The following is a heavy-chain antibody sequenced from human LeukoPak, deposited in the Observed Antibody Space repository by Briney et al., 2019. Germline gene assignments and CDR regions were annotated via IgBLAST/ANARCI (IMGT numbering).Heavy chain of an antibody. D-gene: IGHD3-16*02. V-gene: IGHV4-59*01. Sequence: PSETLSLTCTVSGGSISSYYWSWIRQPPGKGLEWIGYIYYSGSTNHNPSLKSRVTISVDTSKNQFSLKLSSVTAADTAVYYCASGGFGGVIAPSDYWGQGTLVTVSS. CDR1: GGSISSYY. CDR2: IYYSGST. J-gene: IGHJ4*02. CDR3: ASGGFGGVIAPSDY.